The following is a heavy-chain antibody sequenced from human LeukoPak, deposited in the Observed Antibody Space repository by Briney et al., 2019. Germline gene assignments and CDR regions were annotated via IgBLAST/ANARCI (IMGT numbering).Heavy chain of an antibody. J-gene: IGHJ6*03. Sequence: GGSLRLSCAASGFTFSSYSMNWVRHAPGKGLEWVSYISSRSSYIYYADSVKGRFTISRDNAKNSLYLQMNSLRAEDTAVYYCARVGIQLWFLGTEWCSYMDVWGKGPTVTVSS. CDR1: GFTFSSYS. CDR3: ARVGIQLWFLGTEWCSYMDV. V-gene: IGHV3-21*01. CDR2: ISSRSSYI. D-gene: IGHD5-18*01.